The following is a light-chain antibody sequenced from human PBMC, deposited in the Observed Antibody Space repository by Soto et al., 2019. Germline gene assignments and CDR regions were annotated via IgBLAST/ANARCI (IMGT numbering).Light chain of an antibody. Sequence: EIVMTQSPATLSVSPGERGTLSCRASQIVSSNLAWYQQKPGQAPRLLIYDASTRATGVPARFSGSGSGTEFTLTIDSLQSEDFAVYYCQQYHNWLTFGGGTKVEIK. J-gene: IGKJ4*01. CDR2: DAS. CDR1: QIVSSN. V-gene: IGKV3-15*01. CDR3: QQYHNWLT.